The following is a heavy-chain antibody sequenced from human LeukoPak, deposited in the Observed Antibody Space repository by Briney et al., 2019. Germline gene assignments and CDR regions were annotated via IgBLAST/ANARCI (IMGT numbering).Heavy chain of an antibody. J-gene: IGHJ5*02. D-gene: IGHD2-2*01. CDR3: ARGGSPYCSSTSCPTSWFDP. Sequence: PSETLSLTCAVYGGSFSGYYWSWIRQPPGKGLEWIGEINHSGSTNYNPSLKSRVTISVDTSKNQFSLKLSSVTAADTAVYYCARGGSPYCSSTSCPTSWFDPWGQGTLVTVSS. V-gene: IGHV4-34*01. CDR1: GGSFSGYY. CDR2: INHSGST.